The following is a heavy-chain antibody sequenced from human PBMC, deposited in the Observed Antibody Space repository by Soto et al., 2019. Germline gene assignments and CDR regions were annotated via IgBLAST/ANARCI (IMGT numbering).Heavy chain of an antibody. CDR1: GYTFTSYG. Sequence: ASVKVSCKASGYTFTSYGISWVRQAPGQGLEWMGWISAYNGNTNYAQKFQGRVTITADKSTSTAYMELSSLRSEDTAVYYCVGAYCGGDCYFWFDPWGQGTLVNV. CDR2: ISAYNGNT. D-gene: IGHD2-21*02. J-gene: IGHJ5*02. V-gene: IGHV1-18*01. CDR3: VGAYCGGDCYFWFDP.